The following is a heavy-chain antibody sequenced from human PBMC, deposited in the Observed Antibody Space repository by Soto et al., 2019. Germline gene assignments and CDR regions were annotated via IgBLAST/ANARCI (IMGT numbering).Heavy chain of an antibody. CDR2: ISGSGGKT. D-gene: IGHD1-1*01. CDR3: AKRNLCAWRTHDC. CDR1: GFTFSTYD. V-gene: IGHV3-23*01. J-gene: IGHJ5*01. Sequence: EVQLLESGGGLVQPGGSLRLSCAASGFTFSTYDMSWVRQAPGKGLEWVAGISGSGGKTDYADSVKGRFTMSRDNSKKTPSLQINCLRAEYTAVYYCAKRNLCAWRTHDCCRQG.